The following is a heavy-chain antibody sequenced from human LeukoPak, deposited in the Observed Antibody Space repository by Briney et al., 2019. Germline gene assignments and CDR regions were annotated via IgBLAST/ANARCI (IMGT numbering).Heavy chain of an antibody. CDR2: ISWNSGSI. CDR1: GFTFDDYA. CDR3: AKEVAAAGTFDY. V-gene: IGHV3-9*01. J-gene: IGHJ4*02. D-gene: IGHD6-13*01. Sequence: PGRSLRLSCAASGFTFDDYAMHWVRQAPGKGLEWVSGISWNSGSIDYADSVKGRFTISRDNAKNSLYLQMNSLRAEDTALYYCAKEVAAAGTFDYWGQGTLVTVSS.